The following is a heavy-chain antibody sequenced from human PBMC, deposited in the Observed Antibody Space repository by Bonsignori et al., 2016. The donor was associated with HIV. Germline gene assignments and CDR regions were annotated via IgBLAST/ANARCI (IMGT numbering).Heavy chain of an antibody. J-gene: IGHJ5*02. D-gene: IGHD2-21*01. CDR3: ARSNCGGDCYYLRPNWFDP. Sequence: WIRQPPGKGLEWIGSIYYSGSTYYNPSLKSRVTISVDTSKNQFSLKLSSVTAADTAVYYCARSNCGGDCYYLRPNWFDPWGQGTLVTVSS. V-gene: IGHV4-39*07. CDR2: IYYSGST.